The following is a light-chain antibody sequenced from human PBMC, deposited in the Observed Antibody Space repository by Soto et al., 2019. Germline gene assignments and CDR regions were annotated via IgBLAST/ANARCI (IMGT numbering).Light chain of an antibody. CDR3: QQYHNWPPQYT. Sequence: EIVMTQSPATLSVSPGERATLSCRASQTVSSNLAWYQHKPGQAPRLLIYGASTRATGVPARFSGSGSGTEFTLTLSSLQSEDFAVYYCQQYHNWPPQYTFGQGTKLQIK. V-gene: IGKV3-15*01. CDR2: GAS. CDR1: QTVSSN. J-gene: IGKJ2*01.